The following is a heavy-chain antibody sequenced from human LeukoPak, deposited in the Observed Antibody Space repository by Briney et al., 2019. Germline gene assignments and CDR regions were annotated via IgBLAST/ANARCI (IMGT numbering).Heavy chain of an antibody. CDR1: GGSISSSSSY. Sequence: SETLSLTCTVSGGSISSSSSYWDWIRQPPGKGLEWIGNIYYSGSTNYNASLKSRVTLSIDTSRKQFSLNLRSVTVADTGIYYCTRMTTGHDYWGQGTLVTVSS. CDR2: IYYSGST. D-gene: IGHD4-17*01. CDR3: TRMTTGHDY. V-gene: IGHV4-39*07. J-gene: IGHJ4*02.